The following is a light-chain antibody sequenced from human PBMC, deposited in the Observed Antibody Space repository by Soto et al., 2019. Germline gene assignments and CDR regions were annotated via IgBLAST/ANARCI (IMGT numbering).Light chain of an antibody. V-gene: IGLV1-40*01. Sequence: QPLLTQPPSVSGAPGQRDTISYTGSSSNIGARYDVHWYQQLPGTAPKLLIYDDINRPSGVPDRFSGSKSGTSASLAITGLQAEDEAEYYCQSYDSSLSGVVFGGGTKLTVL. CDR2: DDI. CDR3: QSYDSSLSGVV. CDR1: SSNIGARYD. J-gene: IGLJ2*01.